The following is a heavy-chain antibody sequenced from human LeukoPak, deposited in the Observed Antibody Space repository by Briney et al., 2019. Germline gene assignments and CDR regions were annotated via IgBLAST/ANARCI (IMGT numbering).Heavy chain of an antibody. CDR3: TRVAKERVGGVYYFDY. D-gene: IGHD1-1*01. V-gene: IGHV3-13*01. CDR2: IGIAGDT. CDR1: GFTFSDYD. J-gene: IGHJ4*02. Sequence: PGGSLRLSCAASGFTFSDYDMHWVRQATGKGPEWVSAIGIAGDTYYTGSVKGRFTISRENAKNSLYLQMNSLRAGDTAVYYCTRVAKERVGGVYYFDYWGQGTLVTVSS.